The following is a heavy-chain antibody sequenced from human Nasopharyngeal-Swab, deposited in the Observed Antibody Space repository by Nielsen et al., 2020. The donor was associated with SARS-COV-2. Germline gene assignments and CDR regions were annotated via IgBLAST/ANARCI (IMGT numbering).Heavy chain of an antibody. D-gene: IGHD2-15*01. V-gene: IGHV2-5*01. CDR2: IYWNDDK. CDR3: AHGRFCGGGTCYGYSYYYMDV. J-gene: IGHJ6*03. Sequence: WIRQPPGKALEWLALIYWNDDKRYSPSLKSRLTITKDTSKNQVVLTMTNMDPVDTATYYCAHGRFCGGGTCYGYSYYYMDVWGKGTTVTVSS.